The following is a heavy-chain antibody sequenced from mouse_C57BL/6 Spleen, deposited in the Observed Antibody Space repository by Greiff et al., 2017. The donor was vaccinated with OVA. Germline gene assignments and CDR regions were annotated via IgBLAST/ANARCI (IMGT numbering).Heavy chain of an antibody. V-gene: IGHV1-54*01. CDR3: ARYYNYAMDY. Sequence: QVQLQQSGAELVRPGTSVKVSCKASGYAFTNYLIEWVKQRPGQGLEWIGVINPGSGGTNYNEKFKGKATLTADKSSSTAYMQLSSLTSEDSAVYCCARYYNYAMDYWGQGTSVTVSS. CDR2: INPGSGGT. J-gene: IGHJ4*01. D-gene: IGHD1-1*01. CDR1: GYAFTNYL.